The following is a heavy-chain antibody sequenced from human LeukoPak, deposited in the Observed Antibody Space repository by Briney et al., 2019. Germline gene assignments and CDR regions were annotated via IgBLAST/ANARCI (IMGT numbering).Heavy chain of an antibody. CDR1: GFSFYDSA. J-gene: IGHJ4*02. CDR2: IKSKLFNSET. Sequence: GGSLRLSCASSGFSFYDSAIHWVRQAPGKGLEWLGRIKSKLFNSETAYVESVKGRFTIYKDDSKNMAFLAMNNLKTDDTALYYCFRYEETSGRFGDSWGQGALVTVSS. D-gene: IGHD3-16*01. CDR3: FRYEETSGRFGDS. V-gene: IGHV3-73*01.